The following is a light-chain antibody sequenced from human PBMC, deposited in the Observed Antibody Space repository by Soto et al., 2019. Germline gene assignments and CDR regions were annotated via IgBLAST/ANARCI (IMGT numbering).Light chain of an antibody. Sequence: QSALTQPRSVSGSPGQSVSISCTKTSSGVADYNYVSWYQHHPGKAPQLIIYDVSNRPSGVPDRFSGYKSGNTASLTISGLQADDEADYYCCSYAGSYTFIFGGGTKLTVL. V-gene: IGLV2-11*01. J-gene: IGLJ2*01. CDR3: CSYAGSYTFI. CDR2: DVS. CDR1: SSGVADYNY.